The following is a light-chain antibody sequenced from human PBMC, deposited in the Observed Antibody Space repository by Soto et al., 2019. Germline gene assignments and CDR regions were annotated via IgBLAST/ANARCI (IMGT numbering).Light chain of an antibody. CDR2: GGS. CDR3: QHYNNWPPMFT. J-gene: IGKJ2*01. Sequence: EIMLTQSPDTLSVSPGQRVTLSCRASQSVSSNFFWYQQKPGRAPTRLIYGGSMRAIGVPARFIGSGSGTDFTLTNRSMNSEDIGVYDGQHYNNWPPMFTFGQGTKLDIE. V-gene: IGKV3-15*01. CDR1: QSVSSN.